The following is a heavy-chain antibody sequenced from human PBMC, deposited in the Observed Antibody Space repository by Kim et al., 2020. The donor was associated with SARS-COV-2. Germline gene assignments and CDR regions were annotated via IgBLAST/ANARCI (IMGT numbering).Heavy chain of an antibody. V-gene: IGHV4-61*07. Sequence: TNYNPSLESRVNISVDTSKNQFSLKLSSVTSADTAVYYWGRREMTGYYDHWGQGTLVTVSS. J-gene: IGHJ4*02. CDR2: T. D-gene: IGHD3-9*01. CDR3: GRREMTGYYDH.